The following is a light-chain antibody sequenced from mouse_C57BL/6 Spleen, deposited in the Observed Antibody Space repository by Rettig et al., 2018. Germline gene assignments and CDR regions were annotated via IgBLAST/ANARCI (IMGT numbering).Light chain of an antibody. CDR2: YAS. CDR3: QNGHSFPLT. CDR1: QSISDY. V-gene: IGKV5-39*01. J-gene: IGKJ5*01. Sequence: DIVMTQSPATLSVTPGDRVSLSCRASQSISDYLHWYQQKSHESPRLLIKYASQSISGIPSRFSGSGSGSDFTLSINSVEPEDVGVYYCQNGHSFPLTFGAGT.